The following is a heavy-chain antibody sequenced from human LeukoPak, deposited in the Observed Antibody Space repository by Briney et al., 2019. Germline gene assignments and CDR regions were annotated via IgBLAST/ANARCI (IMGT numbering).Heavy chain of an antibody. CDR3: ARDDRYSSSWLVGGDAFDI. V-gene: IGHV1-2*02. CDR2: INPNSGGT. Sequence: ASVTVSCKASGYTFTGYYMHWVRQAPGQGLEWMGWINPNSGGTNYAQKFQGRVTMTRDTSISTAYMELSRLRSDDTAVYYCARDDRYSSSWLVGGDAFDIWGQGTMVTVSS. D-gene: IGHD6-13*01. CDR1: GYTFTGYY. J-gene: IGHJ3*02.